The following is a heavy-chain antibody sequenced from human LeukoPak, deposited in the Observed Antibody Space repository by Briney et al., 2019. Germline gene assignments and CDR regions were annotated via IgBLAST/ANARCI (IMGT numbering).Heavy chain of an antibody. J-gene: IGHJ5*01. CDR2: IKTDGSET. CDR1: GFTFSTAW. Sequence: GGSLRLSCATSGFTFSTAWMSWVRQPPGKGLEWVANIKTDGSETYYVDSVKGRFTISRDNAKNSVYLQMNSLRAEDTAIYYCARTGKFDSWGQGTLVTVSA. CDR3: ARTGKFDS. V-gene: IGHV3-7*03.